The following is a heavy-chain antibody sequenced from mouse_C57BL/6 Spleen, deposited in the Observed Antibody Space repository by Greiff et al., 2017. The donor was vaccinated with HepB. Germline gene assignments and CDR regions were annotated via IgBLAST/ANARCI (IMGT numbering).Heavy chain of an antibody. CDR1: GYTFTSYW. V-gene: IGHV1-7*01. CDR3: ARVDYGNGDY. D-gene: IGHD2-1*01. CDR2: INPSSGYT. J-gene: IGHJ2*01. Sequence: QVQLQQSGAELAKPGASVKLSCKASGYTFTSYWMHWVKQRPGQGLEWIGYINPSSGYTKYNQKFKDKATFTADKSSSTAYMQLSSLTYEDSAVYYCARVDYGNGDYWGQGTTLTVSS.